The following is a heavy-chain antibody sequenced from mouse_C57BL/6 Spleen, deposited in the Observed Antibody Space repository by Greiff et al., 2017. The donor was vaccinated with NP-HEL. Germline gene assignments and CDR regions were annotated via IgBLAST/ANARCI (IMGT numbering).Heavy chain of an antibody. V-gene: IGHV1-62-2*01. CDR1: GYTFTEYT. CDR3: ARHEEGAGTRGYYAMDY. J-gene: IGHJ4*01. Sequence: QVQLKESGAELVKPGASVKLSCKASGYTFTEYTIHWVKQRSGQGLEWIGWFYPGSGSIKYNEKFKDKATLTADKSSSTVYMELSRLTSEDSAVYFCARHEEGAGTRGYYAMDYWGQGTSVTVSS. D-gene: IGHD4-1*01. CDR2: FYPGSGSI.